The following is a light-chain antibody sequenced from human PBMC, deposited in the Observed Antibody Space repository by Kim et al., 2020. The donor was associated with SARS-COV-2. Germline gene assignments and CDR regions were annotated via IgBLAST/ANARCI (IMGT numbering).Light chain of an antibody. CDR3: QQYSRAPDT. Sequence: EIVLTQSPGTLSLSPGDRATLSCRASQSVDDSDLAWHQQKPGQAPRVVIYGVSSRATVIPDRFTGSGSGTDFTLTISRLEPEDFAVYYCQQYSRAPDTCGQGTRLWIK. CDR2: GVS. J-gene: IGKJ5*01. V-gene: IGKV3-20*01. CDR1: QSVDDSD.